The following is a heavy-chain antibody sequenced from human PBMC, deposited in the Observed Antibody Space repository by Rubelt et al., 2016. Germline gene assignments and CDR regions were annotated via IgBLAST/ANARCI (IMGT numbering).Heavy chain of an antibody. CDR3: ARDPYSSSWYWGVAAFDI. D-gene: IGHD6-13*01. V-gene: IGHV3-30*03. CDR2: ISYDEANK. J-gene: IGHJ3*02. CDR1: GFTFSSYG. Sequence: VQSGRSLRLSCAASGFTFSSYGMHWVRQAPGKGLQWVAVISYDEANKFYADSVKGRFTISRDNSKNTLYLQMNSLTDEDTAVYYCARDPYSSSWYWGVAAFDIWGQGTMVTVSS.